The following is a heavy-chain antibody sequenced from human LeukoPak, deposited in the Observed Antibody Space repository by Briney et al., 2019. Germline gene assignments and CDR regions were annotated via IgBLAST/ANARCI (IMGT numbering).Heavy chain of an antibody. Sequence: GESLKISCKGSGFDFSSSSIGWVRQMPGKGLEWMTIIRPADSDTRYSSSFRGQVTISADKSINTAYLQWSSLKASDTAMYYCARQGGSGLFDFWGQGTLVTVSS. CDR1: GFDFSSSS. J-gene: IGHJ4*02. V-gene: IGHV5-51*01. D-gene: IGHD3-10*01. CDR2: IRPADSDT. CDR3: ARQGGSGLFDF.